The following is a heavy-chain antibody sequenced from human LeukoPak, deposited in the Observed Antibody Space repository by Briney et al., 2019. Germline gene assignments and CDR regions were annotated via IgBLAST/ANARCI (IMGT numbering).Heavy chain of an antibody. CDR1: GYSFTSHW. V-gene: IGHV5-51*01. J-gene: IGHJ5*02. CDR3: ARPTSYPGTALSWFDP. CDR2: IFPGDSDT. Sequence: GESLKISCQASGYSFTSHWIGWVRQMPGKGLEWMGIIFPGDSDTTYSPSFQGQVTISADKSISTAYLQWSSLKASDTAMYYCARPTSYPGTALSWFDPWGQGTLVTVSS. D-gene: IGHD1-1*01.